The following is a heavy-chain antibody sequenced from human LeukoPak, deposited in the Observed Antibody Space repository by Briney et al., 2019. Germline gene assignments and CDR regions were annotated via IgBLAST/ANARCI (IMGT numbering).Heavy chain of an antibody. CDR2: ISSSGSTI. D-gene: IGHD2-15*01. V-gene: IGHV3-48*03. J-gene: IGHJ6*02. CDR3: ARDPHGSCYSGCYYYGMDV. Sequence: QPGGSLRLSCAASGFTFSSYEMNWVRQAPGKGLEWVSYISSSGSTIYYADSVKGRFTISRDNAKNSLYLQMNSLRAEDKAVYYCARDPHGSCYSGCYYYGMDVWGQGTTVTVSS. CDR1: GFTFSSYE.